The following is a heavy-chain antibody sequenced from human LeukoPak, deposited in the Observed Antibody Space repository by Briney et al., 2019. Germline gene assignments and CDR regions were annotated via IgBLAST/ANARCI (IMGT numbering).Heavy chain of an antibody. CDR2: INHSGST. J-gene: IGHJ5*02. V-gene: IGHV4-34*01. CDR1: GGSFSGYY. CDR3: ARGRVYYYDSSGYFNWFDP. D-gene: IGHD3-22*01. Sequence: SETLSLTCAVYGGSFSGYYWSWIRQPPGKGLEWIGEINHSGSTNYNPSLKSRVTISVDTSKNQFSLKLSSVTAADTAVYYCARGRVYYYDSSGYFNWFDPWGQGTLVTVSS.